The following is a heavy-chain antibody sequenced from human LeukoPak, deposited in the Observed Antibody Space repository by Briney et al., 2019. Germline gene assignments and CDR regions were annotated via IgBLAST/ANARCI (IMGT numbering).Heavy chain of an antibody. J-gene: IGHJ4*02. D-gene: IGHD2-21*02. Sequence: PGGSLRLSCAASGFTFSSYGMHWVRQAPGKGPEWGAVISYDGSKKSYADSVKGRFTISRDNSKNTLYLQMNSLRAEDTAVYFCAKDLRWVVTAGLYYWGQGTLVTVSS. CDR3: AKDLRWVVTAGLYY. V-gene: IGHV3-30*18. CDR2: ISYDGSKK. CDR1: GFTFSSYG.